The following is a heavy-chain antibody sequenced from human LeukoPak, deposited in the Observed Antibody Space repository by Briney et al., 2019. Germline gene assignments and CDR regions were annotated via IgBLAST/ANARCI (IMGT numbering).Heavy chain of an antibody. D-gene: IGHD2-2*01. CDR2: ISGNNDNP. J-gene: IGHJ4*02. V-gene: IGHV1-18*01. CDR3: ARDGTSTDDY. Sequence: ASVKVSCKASGYTFSNFGINWVRQAPGQGLEWMGWISGNNDNPNYGQKFQGRFTVATDSSTNTAYMELRNLRFDDTAVYYCARDGTSTDDYWGQGTLVTVSS. CDR1: GYTFSNFG.